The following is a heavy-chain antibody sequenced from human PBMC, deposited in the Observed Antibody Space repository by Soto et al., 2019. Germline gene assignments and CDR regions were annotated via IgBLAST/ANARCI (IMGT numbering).Heavy chain of an antibody. D-gene: IGHD3-10*01. V-gene: IGHV4-59*08. Sequence: SETLSLTCTVSGGSISSYYWSWIRQPPGKGLEWIGYIYYSGSTNYNPSLKSRVTISVDTSKNQFSLQLTSVTAADTAVYHCASARYYGVDIWGQGTTVTVSS. CDR2: IYYSGST. J-gene: IGHJ6*02. CDR3: ASARYYGVDI. CDR1: GGSISSYY.